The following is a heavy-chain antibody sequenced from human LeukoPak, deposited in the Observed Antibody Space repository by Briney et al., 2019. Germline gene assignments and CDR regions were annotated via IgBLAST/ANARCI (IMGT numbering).Heavy chain of an antibody. CDR1: GFTFSSYA. CDR3: ARAGDYDILTGTGYYGMDV. CDR2: ISYDGSNK. D-gene: IGHD3-9*01. V-gene: IGHV3-30-3*01. J-gene: IGHJ6*02. Sequence: GGSLRLSCAASGFTFSSYAMHWVRQAPGKGLEWVAVISYDGSNKYYADSVKGRFTISRDSSKNTLYLQMNSLRAEDTAVYYCARAGDYDILTGTGYYGMDVWGQGTTVTVSS.